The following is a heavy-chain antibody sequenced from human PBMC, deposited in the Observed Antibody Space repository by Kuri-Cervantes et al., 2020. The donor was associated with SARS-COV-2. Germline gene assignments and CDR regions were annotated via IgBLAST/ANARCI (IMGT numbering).Heavy chain of an antibody. CDR1: GESASGYF. CDR2: VSQSGST. CDR3: ARRDLKARQYFDS. J-gene: IGHJ4*02. Sequence: GSLRLSCAMYGESASGYFWSWFRQPPGKGLEWIGEVSQSGSTDYNPSLKSPVTMTLDTSMKHFSLNLSYVTAADTAVYYCARRDLKARQYFDSWGQGTLVTVSS. V-gene: IGHV4-34*01.